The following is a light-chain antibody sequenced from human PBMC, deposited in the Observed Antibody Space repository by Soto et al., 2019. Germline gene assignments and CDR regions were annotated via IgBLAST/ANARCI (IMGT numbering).Light chain of an antibody. Sequence: DIQMTQSPSTLSASVGERVTITCRASQSIDKWLAWHQQKPGQAPKLLIYKASILESGVPSRFSGTGSGTEFILTISSLQPEDFATYYCQQLKAYPFTFGPGTKVDIK. J-gene: IGKJ3*01. CDR3: QQLKAYPFT. CDR2: KAS. V-gene: IGKV1-5*03. CDR1: QSIDKW.